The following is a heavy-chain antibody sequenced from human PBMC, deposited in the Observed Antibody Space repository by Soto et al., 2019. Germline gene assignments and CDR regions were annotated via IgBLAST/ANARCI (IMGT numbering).Heavy chain of an antibody. CDR1: GFTFISHG. CDR3: AKGPAIVLVPAAMNYYFDY. CDR2: ISYDGSNK. V-gene: IGHV3-30*18. Sequence: SGGSLRLSCATSGFTFISHGMHWVPRAPGKGLEWVAVISYDGSNKYYADSVKGRFTISRDNSKNTLYLQMNSLRAEDTAVYYCAKGPAIVLVPAAMNYYFDYWGQGTLVTVSS. D-gene: IGHD2-2*01. J-gene: IGHJ4*02.